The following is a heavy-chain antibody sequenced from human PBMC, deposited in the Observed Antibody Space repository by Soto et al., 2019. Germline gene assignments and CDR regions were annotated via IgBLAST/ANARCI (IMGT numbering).Heavy chain of an antibody. CDR3: ARVRKSCSGGSCHDAFDI. CDR2: ISAYNGNT. CDR1: GYTFTSYG. D-gene: IGHD2-15*01. Sequence: GASVKVSCKASGYTFTSYGISWVRQAPGQGLEWKGWISAYNGNTNYAQKLQGRVTMTTDTSTSTAYMELRSLRSDDTAVYYCARVRKSCSGGSCHDAFDIWGQGTMVTVS. V-gene: IGHV1-18*01. J-gene: IGHJ3*02.